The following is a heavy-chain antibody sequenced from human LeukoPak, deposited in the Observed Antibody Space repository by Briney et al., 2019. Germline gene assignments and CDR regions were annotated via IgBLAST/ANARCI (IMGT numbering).Heavy chain of an antibody. D-gene: IGHD2-15*01. CDR3: AKDIVVVVAASDY. J-gene: IGHJ4*02. CDR1: GFTFSDYY. Sequence: GGSLRLSCAASGFTFSDYYMSWIRQAPGKGLEWVSYISSSGSTIYYADSVKGRFTISRDNSKNTLYLQMNSLRAEDTAVYYCAKDIVVVVAASDYWGQGTLVTVSS. V-gene: IGHV3-11*01. CDR2: ISSSGSTI.